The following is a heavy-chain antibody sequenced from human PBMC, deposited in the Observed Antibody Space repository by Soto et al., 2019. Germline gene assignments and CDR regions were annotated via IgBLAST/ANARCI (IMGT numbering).Heavy chain of an antibody. D-gene: IGHD2-2*01. V-gene: IGHV5-51*01. CDR1: GYSFTSYW. CDR3: ARQTVCSSTSCRAGAFDI. J-gene: IGHJ3*02. Sequence: GESLKISCKGSGYSFTSYWISWVRQMPGKGLEWMGIIYPGDSDTRYSPSFQGQVTISADKSISTAYLQWSSLKASDTAMYYCARQTVCSSTSCRAGAFDIWGQGTMVTVSS. CDR2: IYPGDSDT.